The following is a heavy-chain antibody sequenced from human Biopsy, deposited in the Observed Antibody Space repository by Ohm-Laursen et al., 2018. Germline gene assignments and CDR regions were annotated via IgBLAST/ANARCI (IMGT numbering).Heavy chain of an antibody. D-gene: IGHD3-3*01. CDR1: GGSIIRYY. V-gene: IGHV4-59*07. CDR3: ARTPRDSFWSGSYKRGLWFDP. J-gene: IGHJ5*02. CDR2: VYNGGIT. Sequence: SDTLSLTCRVSGGSIIRYYWTWIRQPPGKGLEWIGHVYNGGITNYNPSLKSRVTISKDTSKNQFSLQVNSVTAADTAVYYCARTPRDSFWSGSYKRGLWFDPWGQGTLVIVSS.